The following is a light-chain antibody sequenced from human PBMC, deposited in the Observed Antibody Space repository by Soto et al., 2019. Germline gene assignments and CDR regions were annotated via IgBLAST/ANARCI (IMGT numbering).Light chain of an antibody. CDR2: EVT. V-gene: IGLV2-14*01. CDR3: SSYTISSTYV. CDR1: SSDVGTYDD. Sequence: QSALPQPASVSASPGQSITISCTGTSSDVGTYDDVSWYRQHPGKGPKLLIYEVTNRPSGVSNRFSGSKSGNTASLTISGLQAEDEADYYCSSYTISSTYVFGSGTKLTVL. J-gene: IGLJ1*01.